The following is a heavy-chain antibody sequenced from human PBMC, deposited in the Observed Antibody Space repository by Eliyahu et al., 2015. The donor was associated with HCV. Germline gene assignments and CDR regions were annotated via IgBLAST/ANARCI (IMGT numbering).Heavy chain of an antibody. J-gene: IGHJ4*02. Sequence: QVHLQQWGAGLLKPSETLSLTCAVYGRSFDDYYWSWIRQPPGKGLEWIGQINHSGSTTYNPSLKSRVTMSIDLSKNQFSLKLNSVTAADTAVYYCARNPGTVANPMWGQGTLVTVSP. CDR3: ARNPGTVANPM. D-gene: IGHD1-14*01. V-gene: IGHV4-34*01. CDR1: GRSFDDYY. CDR2: INHSGST.